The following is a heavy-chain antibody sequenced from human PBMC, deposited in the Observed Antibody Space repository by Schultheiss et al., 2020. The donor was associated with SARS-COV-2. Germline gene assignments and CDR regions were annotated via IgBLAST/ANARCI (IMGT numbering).Heavy chain of an antibody. Sequence: GGSLRLSCSASGFTFDDYAIHWVRQAPGKGLEWVSGISWNGANIGYADSVKGRFTISRDNAKNSLYLQMNSLRAEDMALYYCAKSERELLRWYYFDYWGQGTLVTVSS. D-gene: IGHD1-26*01. V-gene: IGHV3-9*03. J-gene: IGHJ4*02. CDR2: ISWNGANI. CDR1: GFTFDDYA. CDR3: AKSERELLRWYYFDY.